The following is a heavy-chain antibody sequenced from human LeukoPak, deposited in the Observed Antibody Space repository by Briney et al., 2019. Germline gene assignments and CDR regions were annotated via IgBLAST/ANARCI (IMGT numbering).Heavy chain of an antibody. CDR1: GGSLTDGNYY. CDR3: ARDGTAGVDY. V-gene: IGHV4-31*03. CDR2: IYHSGSA. J-gene: IGHJ4*02. Sequence: PSETLSLTCTVSGGSLTDGNYYGTWIRQHPGKHLKWVGHIYHSGSAYYTPSLQSRLTISVDTSKNQFSLRVSSVTAADTAVYYCARDGTAGVDYWGQGTLVTVSS. D-gene: IGHD1/OR15-1a*01.